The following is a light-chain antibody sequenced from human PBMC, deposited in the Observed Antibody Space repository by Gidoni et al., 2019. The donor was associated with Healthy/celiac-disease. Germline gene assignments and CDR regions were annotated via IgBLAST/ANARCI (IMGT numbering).Light chain of an antibody. J-gene: IGKJ1*01. Sequence: DIQMTQSPSSLSASVGDRVTITCRASQSISSYLNWYQQKPGKAPKPLIYAASSLQSGVPSRFSGSGSGTEFNLTISSLQPEDFATYYCQQSYSTPVTFGQGTKVEIK. CDR2: AAS. CDR3: QQSYSTPVT. CDR1: QSISSY. V-gene: IGKV1-39*01.